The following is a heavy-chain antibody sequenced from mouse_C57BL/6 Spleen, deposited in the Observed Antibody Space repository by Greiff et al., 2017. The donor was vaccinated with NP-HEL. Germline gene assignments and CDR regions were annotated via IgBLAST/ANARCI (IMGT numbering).Heavy chain of an antibody. J-gene: IGHJ4*01. CDR1: GYAFSSSW. CDR3: AREGPYAMDY. Sequence: QVQLQQSGPELVKPGASVKISCKASGYAFSSSWMNWVKQRPGKGLEWIGRIYPGDGDTNYNGKFKGKATLTADKSSSTAYMQLSRLTSEDSAVYFCAREGPYAMDYWGQGTSVTVSS. D-gene: IGHD3-3*01. CDR2: IYPGDGDT. V-gene: IGHV1-82*01.